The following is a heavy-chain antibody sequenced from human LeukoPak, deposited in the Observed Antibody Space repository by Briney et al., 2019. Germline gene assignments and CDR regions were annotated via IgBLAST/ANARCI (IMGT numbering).Heavy chain of an antibody. CDR3: ARGYYDILTGYKGIDY. V-gene: IGHV1/OR15-1*01. Sequence: ASVKVSCKASGYIFTDYYMHWVRQAPGQELGWMGRINPNSGGTNYAQKFQGRVTMTRDTSISTAYTELSSLRSEDTATYYCARGYYDILTGYKGIDYWGQGTLVTVSS. D-gene: IGHD3-9*01. CDR2: INPNSGGT. CDR1: GYIFTDYY. J-gene: IGHJ4*02.